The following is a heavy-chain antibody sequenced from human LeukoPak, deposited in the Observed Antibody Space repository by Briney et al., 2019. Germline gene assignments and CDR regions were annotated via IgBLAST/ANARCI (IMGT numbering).Heavy chain of an antibody. J-gene: IGHJ5*02. CDR1: GCTFTTYA. CDR3: ARDGLGHTENWFDP. V-gene: IGHV7-4-1*02. D-gene: IGHD2-8*02. Sequence: ASVKVSCKASGCTFTTYAMNWVRQAPGQGLEWMGWINTNTGNPTYAQGFTGRFVFSFDTSVSTAYLQISSLKAEDTAVYYCARDGLGHTENWFDPWGQGTLVTVSS. CDR2: INTNTGNP.